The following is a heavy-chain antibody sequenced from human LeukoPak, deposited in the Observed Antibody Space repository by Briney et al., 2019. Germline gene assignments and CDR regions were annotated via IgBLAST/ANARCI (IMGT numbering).Heavy chain of an antibody. J-gene: IGHJ4*02. Sequence: ASVKVSCEASGYTFTSYYMHWVRQAPGQGLEWMGIINPSGGSTSYAQKFQGRVTMTRDTSTSTVYMELSSLRSEDTAVYYCARGSAFVTTVTTAVYWGQGTLVTVSS. CDR1: GYTFTSYY. V-gene: IGHV1-46*01. CDR3: ARGSAFVTTVTTAVY. D-gene: IGHD4-17*01. CDR2: INPSGGST.